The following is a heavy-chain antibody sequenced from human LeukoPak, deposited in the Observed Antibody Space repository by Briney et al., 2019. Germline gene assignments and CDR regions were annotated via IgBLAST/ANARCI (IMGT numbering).Heavy chain of an antibody. V-gene: IGHV3-21*01. CDR3: ASGSFSSSWYFYY. CDR2: ISSSSSYI. J-gene: IGHJ4*02. CDR1: GFTFSSYS. D-gene: IGHD6-13*01. Sequence: GGSLRLSCAASGFTFSSYSMNWVRQAPGKGLEWVSSISSSSSYIYHADSVKGRFTISRDNAKNSLYLQMNSLRAEDTAVYYCASGSFSSSWYFYYWGQGTLVTVSS.